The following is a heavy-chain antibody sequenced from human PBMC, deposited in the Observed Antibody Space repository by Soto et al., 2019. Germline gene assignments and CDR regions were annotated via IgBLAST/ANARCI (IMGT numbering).Heavy chain of an antibody. Sequence: QVQLQQWGAGLLKPSETLSLTCAVYGGSFSGYYWSWIRQPPGKGLEWVGEINHSGSTNYNPSLKSRATIAVDTSKNQFSLKLSSVTAADTAVYYCAREGSSGYYYEFWGQGTLVTVSS. CDR1: GGSFSGYY. CDR2: INHSGST. CDR3: AREGSSGYYYEF. D-gene: IGHD3-22*01. J-gene: IGHJ4*02. V-gene: IGHV4-34*01.